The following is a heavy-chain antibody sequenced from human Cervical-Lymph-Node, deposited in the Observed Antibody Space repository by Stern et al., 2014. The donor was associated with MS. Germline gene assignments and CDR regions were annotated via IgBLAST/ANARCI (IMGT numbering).Heavy chain of an antibody. Sequence: QLQLQESGPGLVKPSETLSLTCTVSGGSISSSSYYWGWVRQPPGKGLEWIGSLYSSGATYYSPSLKSRITISVDTSKHQFSLRLSSVTAADTAVYYCARSPTSYDRSSWYRGTGWFDPWGQGTLVTVSS. CDR3: ARSPTSYDRSSWYRGTGWFDP. J-gene: IGHJ5*02. CDR1: GGSISSSSYY. CDR2: LYSSGAT. D-gene: IGHD6-13*01. V-gene: IGHV4-39*01.